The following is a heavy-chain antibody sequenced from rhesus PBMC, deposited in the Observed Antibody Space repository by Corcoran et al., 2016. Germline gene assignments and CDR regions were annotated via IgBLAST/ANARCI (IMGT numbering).Heavy chain of an antibody. CDR2: INGNSGGT. CDR1: GGSFSSYW. CDR3: ARYSNYMDY. J-gene: IGHJ4*01. V-gene: IGHV4-80*01. Sequence: QVQLQESGPGLVKPSETLSLTCAVSGGSFSSYWWSWIRQPPGKGLEWIGEINGNSGGTTYNPSHKSRVTISKDASKNQFSLKLSSVTAADTAVYYCARYSNYMDYWGQGVLVTVSS. D-gene: IGHD2-15*01.